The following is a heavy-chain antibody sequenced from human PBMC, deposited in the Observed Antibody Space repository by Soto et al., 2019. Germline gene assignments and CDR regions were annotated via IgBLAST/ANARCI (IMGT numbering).Heavy chain of an antibody. V-gene: IGHV4-59*01. CDR3: ARGWLQLTSLFDY. Sequence: PSETLSLTCTVSGGSISSYYWSWIRQPPGKGLEWIGYIYYSGSTNYNPSLKSRVTISVDTSKNQFSLKLSSVTAADTAVYYCARGWLQLTSLFDYWGKGTLVTVSS. CDR1: GGSISSYY. CDR2: IYYSGST. D-gene: IGHD5-12*01. J-gene: IGHJ4*02.